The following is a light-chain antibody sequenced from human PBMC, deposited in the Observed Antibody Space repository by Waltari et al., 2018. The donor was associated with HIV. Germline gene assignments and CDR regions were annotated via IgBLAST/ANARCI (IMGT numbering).Light chain of an antibody. Sequence: QSVLTQPPSASGTPGQRVTISCSGSSSNIATNTVNWYQQLPGTAPKLLIYTSNRRPTGVPARFCGSKSGTSASLAISGLQSDDDADYYCATWDDSLNGWVFGGGTRLTVL. CDR3: ATWDDSLNGWV. V-gene: IGLV1-44*01. CDR1: SSNIATNT. CDR2: TSN. J-gene: IGLJ3*02.